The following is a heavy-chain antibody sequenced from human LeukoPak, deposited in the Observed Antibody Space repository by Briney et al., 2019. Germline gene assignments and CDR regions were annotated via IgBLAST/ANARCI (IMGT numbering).Heavy chain of an antibody. D-gene: IGHD6-19*01. J-gene: IGHJ6*03. Sequence: ASVKVSCKASGYTFTSYGISWVRQAPGQGLEWMGWISAYNGNTNYAQKLQGRVTMTTDTSTSTAYMELRSLRSDDTAVYYCARVPSSGWLNYYYYYYMDVWGKGTTVTVSS. CDR1: GYTFTSYG. CDR3: ARVPSSGWLNYYYYYYMDV. CDR2: ISAYNGNT. V-gene: IGHV1-18*01.